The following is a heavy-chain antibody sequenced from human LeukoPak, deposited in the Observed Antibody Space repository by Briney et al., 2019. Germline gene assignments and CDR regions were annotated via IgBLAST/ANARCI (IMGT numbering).Heavy chain of an antibody. V-gene: IGHV4-59*01. D-gene: IGHD3-22*01. CDR2: IHYGGST. Sequence: PSETLSLTCIVSGGSTISSYWRCVPQPPGEGLEWIGYIHYGGSTNYNPSLKSRVTISVDTSQNQFSLKLSSVTAADTAVYYCARDLGHDSDSSVYYHNWCVPWGQGTLVTVSS. CDR3: ARDLGHDSDSSVYYHNWCVP. CDR1: GGSTISSY. J-gene: IGHJ5*02.